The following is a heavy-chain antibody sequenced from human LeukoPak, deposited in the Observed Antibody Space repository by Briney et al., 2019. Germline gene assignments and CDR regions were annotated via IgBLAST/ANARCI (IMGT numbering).Heavy chain of an antibody. Sequence: SETLSLTCTVSGGSIRSSSSYWGWIRQPPGKGLQCIGSVYYSGTTYYNPSLKSRVTISVDTSNQFSLKLSSVTAADTAVYYCARPTGYCSGAKCYEYFDYWGQGTLVTVSS. CDR2: VYYSGTT. D-gene: IGHD2-2*01. CDR3: ARPTGYCSGAKCYEYFDY. V-gene: IGHV4-39*01. CDR1: GGSIRSSSSY. J-gene: IGHJ4*02.